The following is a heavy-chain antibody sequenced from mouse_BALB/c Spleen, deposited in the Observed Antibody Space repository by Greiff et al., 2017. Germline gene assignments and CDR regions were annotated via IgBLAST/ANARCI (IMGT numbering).Heavy chain of an antibody. D-gene: IGHD1-1*02. CDR2: ILPGSGST. Sequence: VQLLQSGAELMKPGASVKISCKATGYTFSSYWIEWVKQRPGHGLEWIGEILPGSGSTNYNEKFKGQATFTADTSSNTAYMQLSSLTSEDSAVYYCAWYSNVAWIAYWGQGTLVTVSA. J-gene: IGHJ3*01. CDR1: GYTFSSYW. V-gene: IGHV1-9*01. CDR3: AWYSNVAWIAY.